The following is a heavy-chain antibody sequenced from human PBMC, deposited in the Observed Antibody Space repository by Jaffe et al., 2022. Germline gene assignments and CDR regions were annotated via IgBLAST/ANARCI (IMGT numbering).Heavy chain of an antibody. J-gene: IGHJ5*02. D-gene: IGHD6-19*01. Sequence: QVQLQESGPGLVKPSETLSLTCAVSGYSISSGYYWGWIRQPPGKGLEWIGSIYHSGSTYYNPSLKSRVTISVDTSKNQFSLKLSSVTAADTAVYYCARDFSVAGPWGQGTLVTVSS. CDR2: IYHSGST. CDR3: ARDFSVAGP. V-gene: IGHV4-38-2*02. CDR1: GYSISSGYY.